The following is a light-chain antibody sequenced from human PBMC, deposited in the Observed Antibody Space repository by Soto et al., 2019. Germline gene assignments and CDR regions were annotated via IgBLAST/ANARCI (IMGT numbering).Light chain of an antibody. Sequence: EIVLTQSPATLSLSPGERATLSCRASQSIGTSLDWHQQKPGQVPRLLIFDALDRATGMPARFSGSESGTDFTLTISNLEPDDFAVYYCQQRSQWPLTFGGGTQVAVK. V-gene: IGKV3-11*01. J-gene: IGKJ4*01. CDR1: QSIGTS. CDR2: DAL. CDR3: QQRSQWPLT.